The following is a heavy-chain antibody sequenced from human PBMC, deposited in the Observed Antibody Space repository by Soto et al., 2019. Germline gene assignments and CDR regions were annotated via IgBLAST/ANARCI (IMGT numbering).Heavy chain of an antibody. V-gene: IGHV4-59*01. D-gene: IGHD4-17*01. Sequence: SETLSLTCTVSGGSISSYYWSWIRQPPGKGLEWIGYIYYSGSTNYNPSLKSRVTISVDTSKNQFSLKLSSVTAADTAVYYCARWDHGDYSLDAFDIWGQGTMVTVSS. J-gene: IGHJ3*02. CDR1: GGSISSYY. CDR2: IYYSGST. CDR3: ARWDHGDYSLDAFDI.